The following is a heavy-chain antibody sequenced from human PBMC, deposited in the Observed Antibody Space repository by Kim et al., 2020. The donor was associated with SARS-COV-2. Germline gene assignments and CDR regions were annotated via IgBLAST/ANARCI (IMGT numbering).Heavy chain of an antibody. CDR2: ISYDGSNK. D-gene: IGHD3-10*01. Sequence: GGSLRLSCAASGFTFNTYGMYWVRQAPGKGLEWVAGISYDGSNKYYADSVKGRFTISRDNSKNTLYLQMNSLRAEDTAVYYCAKAVLRGVNYYYYGMDVWGQGTTVTVSS. CDR3: AKAVLRGVNYYYYGMDV. CDR1: GFTFNTYG. V-gene: IGHV3-30*18. J-gene: IGHJ6*02.